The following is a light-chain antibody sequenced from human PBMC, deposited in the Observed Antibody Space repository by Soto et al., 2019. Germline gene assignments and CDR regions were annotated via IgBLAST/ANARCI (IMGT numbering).Light chain of an antibody. J-gene: IGKJ2*01. V-gene: IGKV1-39*01. CDR2: AAS. Sequence: DIHMTQSPSSLSGSFGDRVTITFLASQNIRIYLNWYQQRPGKTPNLLVYAASNLRSGVPSRFSGSGSGTVFTLTIDSLQPEDFATYYCQQIHSTSSYTFGQGTKVDIK. CDR3: QQIHSTSSYT. CDR1: QNIRIY.